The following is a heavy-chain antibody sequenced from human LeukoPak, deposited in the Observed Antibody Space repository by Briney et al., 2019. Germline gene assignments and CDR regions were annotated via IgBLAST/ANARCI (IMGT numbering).Heavy chain of an antibody. D-gene: IGHD6-13*01. V-gene: IGHV4-59*08. CDR1: GGSISSYY. J-gene: IGHJ5*02. Sequence: SETLSLTCTVSGGSISSYYWSWIRQPPGKGLEWIGYFYYSGSTNYNPSLKSRVTISVDTSKNQFSLKLSSVTAADTAVYYCARHMAAAGTEGNWFDPWGQGTLVTVSS. CDR2: FYYSGST. CDR3: ARHMAAAGTEGNWFDP.